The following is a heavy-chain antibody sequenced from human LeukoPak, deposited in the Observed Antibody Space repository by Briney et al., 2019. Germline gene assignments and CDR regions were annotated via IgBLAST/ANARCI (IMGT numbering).Heavy chain of an antibody. CDR1: GFTFSSYA. Sequence: GGSLRLSCAASGFTFSSYAMSWVRQAPGKGLEWVSAISGSGGSTYYADSVKGRFTISRDNSKNTLYLQMNSLRAEDTAAYYCAKDAEVGGYSGYNWFDPWGQGTLVTVSS. CDR2: ISGSGGST. J-gene: IGHJ5*02. D-gene: IGHD5-12*01. CDR3: AKDAEVGGYSGYNWFDP. V-gene: IGHV3-23*01.